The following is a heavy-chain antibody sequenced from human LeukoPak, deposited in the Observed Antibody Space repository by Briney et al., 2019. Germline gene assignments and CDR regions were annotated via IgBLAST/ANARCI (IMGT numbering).Heavy chain of an antibody. CDR2: IYYSGST. CDR1: GGSISSYY. D-gene: IGHD3-22*01. CDR3: ARQGDSSFYYYYMDV. J-gene: IGHJ6*03. Sequence: PSETLSLTCTVSGGSISSYYWTWIRQPPGKGLEWIGYIYYSGSTNYNPSLKSRVTISVDISKNQFSLKLNSVTAADTAVYYCARQGDSSFYYYYMDVWGKGTTVTVSS. V-gene: IGHV4-59*08.